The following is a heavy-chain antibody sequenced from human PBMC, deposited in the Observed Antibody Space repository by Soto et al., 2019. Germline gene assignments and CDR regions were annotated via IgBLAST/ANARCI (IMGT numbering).Heavy chain of an antibody. CDR2: IKSKTDGETT. J-gene: IGHJ4*02. Sequence: PGGSLRLSCAASGFTFSSVWMNWVRQAPGKGLEWVGRIKSKTDGETTDYAAPVKGRFTISRDDSENTLSLQMNSLKTEDTAVYYCATLFHWNYDNNWGRGTLVTVSS. V-gene: IGHV3-15*07. D-gene: IGHD1-7*01. CDR1: GFTFSSVW. CDR3: ATLFHWNYDNN.